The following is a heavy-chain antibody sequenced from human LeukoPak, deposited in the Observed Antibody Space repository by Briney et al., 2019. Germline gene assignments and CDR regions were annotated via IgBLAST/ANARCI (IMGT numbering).Heavy chain of an antibody. J-gene: IGHJ4*02. Sequence: QTGGSLRLSCAASGFTFSSYGMHWVRQAPGKGLEWVAVISYDGSNKYYADSVKGRFTISRDNSKNTLYLQMNSLRAEDTAVYYCAKPEYYYDSSGYQKYYFDYWGQGTLVTVSS. D-gene: IGHD3-22*01. CDR3: AKPEYYYDSSGYQKYYFDY. V-gene: IGHV3-30*18. CDR2: ISYDGSNK. CDR1: GFTFSSYG.